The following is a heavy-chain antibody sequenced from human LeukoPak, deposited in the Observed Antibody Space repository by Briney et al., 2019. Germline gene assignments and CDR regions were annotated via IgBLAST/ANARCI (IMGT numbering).Heavy chain of an antibody. CDR1: GFTFSSYS. D-gene: IGHD5-24*01. V-gene: IGHV3-21*01. J-gene: IGHJ4*02. CDR3: ARDVWGDRDGFFDN. CDR2: ISSSSTYI. Sequence: PGGSLRLSCAASGFTFSSYSMHWVRQAPGKGLEWVSSISSSSTYIYYADSVKGRFTISRDNAKNTLSLQMSSLRVEDAGIYYCARDVWGDRDGFFDNWGQGTPVTVAS.